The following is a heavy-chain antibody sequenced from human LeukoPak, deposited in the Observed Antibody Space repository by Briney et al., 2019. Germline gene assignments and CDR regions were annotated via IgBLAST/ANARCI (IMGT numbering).Heavy chain of an antibody. J-gene: IGHJ5*02. D-gene: IGHD6-13*01. V-gene: IGHV3-21*01. Sequence: GGSLRLSCLGSDYRFSIYTMNWFGPGPGNGLEWVSSMTNSGDLKLYADSVKGRFTDARDNATNSLFLQRDSLRGDDSGIYYCARVLYSSSPQGNWFDPWGQGTQVTVSS. CDR3: ARVLYSSSPQGNWFDP. CDR1: DYRFSIYT. CDR2: MTNSGDLK.